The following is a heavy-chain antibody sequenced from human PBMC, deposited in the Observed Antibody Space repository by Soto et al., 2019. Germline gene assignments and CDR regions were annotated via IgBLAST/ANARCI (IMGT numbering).Heavy chain of an antibody. Sequence: GASVKVSCKASGYTFTSYGISWVRQAPGQGLEWMGWINPFDGSRMFAQSFQGRVTMTRDTSTSTVYMEVSSLRSEDTAVYYCSRVDPGETSPFDHWGQGTLVTVSS. CDR3: SRVDPGETSPFDH. CDR2: INPFDGSR. D-gene: IGHD3-10*01. J-gene: IGHJ4*02. V-gene: IGHV1-18*01. CDR1: GYTFTSYG.